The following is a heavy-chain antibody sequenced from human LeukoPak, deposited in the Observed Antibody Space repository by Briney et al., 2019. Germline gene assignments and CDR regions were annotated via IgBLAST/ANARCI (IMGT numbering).Heavy chain of an antibody. CDR2: ISGSGGST. CDR3: AKDYYYGSGSYPSDY. CDR1: GFTFSSYA. Sequence: GGSLRLSCAASGFTFSSYAMRWVRQAPGKGLEWVSAISGSGGSTYYADSVKGRFTISRDNSKNTLYLQMNSLRAEDTAVYYCAKDYYYGSGSYPSDYWGQGTLVTVSS. J-gene: IGHJ4*02. D-gene: IGHD3-10*01. V-gene: IGHV3-23*01.